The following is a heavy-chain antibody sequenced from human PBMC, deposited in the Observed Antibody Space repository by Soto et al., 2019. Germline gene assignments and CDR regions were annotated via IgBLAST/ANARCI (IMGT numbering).Heavy chain of an antibody. J-gene: IGHJ3*02. CDR1: GFTFDDYA. D-gene: IGHD6-13*01. CDR2: ISWNSGSI. V-gene: IGHV3-9*01. CDR3: AKDLSRSWYDAFDI. Sequence: EVQLVESGGGLVQPGRSLRLSCAASGFTFDDYAMHWVRQAPGKGLEWVSGISWNSGSIGYADSVKGRFTISRDNAKNSLYLQMNSLRAEDTALYYCAKDLSRSWYDAFDIWGQGTMVTVSS.